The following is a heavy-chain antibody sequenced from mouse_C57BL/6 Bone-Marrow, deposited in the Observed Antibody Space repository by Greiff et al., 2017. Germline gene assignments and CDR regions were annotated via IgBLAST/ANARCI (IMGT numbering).Heavy chain of an antibody. Sequence: EVKVEESGGGLVQPGGSLSLSCAASGFTFTDYYMSWVRQPPGTALAWLGFIRNKAHGYTKEYSASVKGRFTISRDNSQSILYLQMNALRAEDSATYYCARYKGGYYAMDYWGQGTSVTVSS. J-gene: IGHJ4*01. CDR1: GFTFTDYY. CDR3: ARYKGGYYAMDY. V-gene: IGHV7-3*01. CDR2: IRNKAHGYTK.